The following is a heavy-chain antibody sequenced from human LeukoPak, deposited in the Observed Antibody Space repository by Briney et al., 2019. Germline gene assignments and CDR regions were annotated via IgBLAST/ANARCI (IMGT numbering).Heavy chain of an antibody. CDR3: ARVGHSYSSGYLFL. V-gene: IGHV3-21*01. Sequence: PGRSLRLPCAASSFTFSSYRMNWVRQAPGKGLERVSSIISSSSYIYYADSVRGRFTLPRDNAKNSLYLQINSLGAEDTAVYYSARVGHSYSSGYLFLWGQGTLVTVSS. D-gene: IGHD3-22*01. J-gene: IGHJ4*02. CDR2: IISSSSYI. CDR1: SFTFSSYR.